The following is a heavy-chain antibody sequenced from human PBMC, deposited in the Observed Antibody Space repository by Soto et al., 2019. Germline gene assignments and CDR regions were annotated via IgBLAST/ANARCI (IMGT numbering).Heavy chain of an antibody. D-gene: IGHD6-13*01. V-gene: IGHV3-21*01. J-gene: IGHJ4*02. CDR1: GFTFADYY. CDR3: VRQYSSSSPFDY. Sequence: EVKLEESGGGLVKPGNFLTLSCAASGFTFADYYMNWVRQAPGKGLEWISSISTSNSYKHYSDSVKGRFTISRDNAENSLYLEMSNLRAEDTAVYCCVRQYSSSSPFDYWGQGALVTVSS. CDR2: ISTSNSYK.